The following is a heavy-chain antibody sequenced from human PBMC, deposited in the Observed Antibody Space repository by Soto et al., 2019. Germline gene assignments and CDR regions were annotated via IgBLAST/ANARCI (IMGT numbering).Heavy chain of an antibody. J-gene: IGHJ6*02. D-gene: IGHD5-18*01. V-gene: IGHV4-4*07. CDR2: IYTSGSP. CDR1: GGSVSSYY. CDR3: ARDLAYSYTASYGMDV. Sequence: QVQLQESGPGLVKPSETLSLTCTVSGGSVSSYYWSWIRQPAGKGLEWIGRIYTSGSPNYNPSLKSRCTMSVDTSKNQFSLKLSSVTAADTAVYYCARDLAYSYTASYGMDVWGQGTTVTVSS.